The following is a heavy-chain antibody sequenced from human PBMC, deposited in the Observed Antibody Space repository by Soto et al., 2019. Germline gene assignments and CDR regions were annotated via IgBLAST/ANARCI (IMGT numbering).Heavy chain of an antibody. CDR1: GFTFRSYA. CDR3: AKEPVGPDWYFDL. Sequence: GXSLRLACAASGFTFRSYALSWFRQAPGKGLEWVSGISGSGISTRYADSVKGRFTVSRDNSKNTLYLQMNSLRAEDTAVYNCAKEPVGPDWYFDLWGRGTLVTVSS. V-gene: IGHV3-23*01. J-gene: IGHJ2*01. CDR2: ISGSGIST.